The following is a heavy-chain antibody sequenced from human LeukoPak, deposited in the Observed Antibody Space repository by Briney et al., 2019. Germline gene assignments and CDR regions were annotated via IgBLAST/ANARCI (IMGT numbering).Heavy chain of an antibody. CDR1: GYTFTSYG. CDR2: ISAYNGNT. V-gene: IGHV1-18*04. D-gene: IGHD3-10*01. J-gene: IGHJ4*02. CDR3: ARWGGYGSGSFPDYFDY. Sequence: ASVKVSCKASGYTFTSYGISWVRPAPGQGLEWVGWISAYNGNTNYAQKLQGRVTMTTDTSTRTAYMELRSLRSDDTAVYYCARWGGYGSGSFPDYFDYWGQGTLVTVSS.